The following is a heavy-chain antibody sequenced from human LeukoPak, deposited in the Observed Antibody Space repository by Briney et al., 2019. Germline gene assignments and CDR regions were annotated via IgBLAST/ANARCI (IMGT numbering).Heavy chain of an antibody. D-gene: IGHD6-19*01. J-gene: IGHJ4*02. CDR1: GFTFSSYS. V-gene: IGHV3-21*01. CDR2: ISSSSSYI. CDR3: ARGPQWLAYFDY. Sequence: GGSLRLSCAASGFTFSSYSMNWVRQAPGKGLEWVSSISSSSSYIYYADSVKGRFTISRDNAKNSLYLQMNSLRAEDTAVYYCARGPQWLAYFDYWGQGTLVTVSS.